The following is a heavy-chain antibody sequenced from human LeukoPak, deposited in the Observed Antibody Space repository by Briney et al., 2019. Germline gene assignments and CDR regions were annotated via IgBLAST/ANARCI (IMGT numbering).Heavy chain of an antibody. Sequence: GESLKISCKGSGYSFTSYWIGWVRQMPGKGLEWMGVIYPGDSDTRYSPPFQGQVAISADKSISTAYLQWSSLRASDTAMYYCARHHSSSYNDGMDVWGQGTTVTVFS. V-gene: IGHV5-51*01. J-gene: IGHJ6*02. CDR3: ARHHSSSYNDGMDV. CDR2: IYPGDSDT. D-gene: IGHD6-13*01. CDR1: GYSFTSYW.